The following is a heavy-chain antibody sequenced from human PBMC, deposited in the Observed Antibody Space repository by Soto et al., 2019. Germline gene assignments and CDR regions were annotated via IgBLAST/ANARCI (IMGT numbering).Heavy chain of an antibody. CDR2: IYWDDDR. Sequence: QITLKESGPTLVKPTQTLTLTCSFSGFSLSTSGVAVGWIRQPPGKALEWLAVIYWDDDRRYSPSLKSRLTITKDASKNRVVRTMTNMDPVDTATYYCADRVPIEGHFDPWGQGTLVTVSS. CDR3: ADRVPIEGHFDP. V-gene: IGHV2-5*02. CDR1: GFSLSTSGVA. J-gene: IGHJ5*02.